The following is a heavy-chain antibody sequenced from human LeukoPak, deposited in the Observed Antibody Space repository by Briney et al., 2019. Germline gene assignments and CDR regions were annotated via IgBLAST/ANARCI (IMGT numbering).Heavy chain of an antibody. CDR2: ISAYNGNT. V-gene: IGHV1-18*01. D-gene: IGHD5-18*01. Sequence: ASVKVSCKASGYTFTSYGMSWVRQAPGQGLEWMGWISAYNGNTNYAQKLQGRVTMTTDTSTSTAYMELRSLRSDDTAVYYCATRGYSYSDFDYWGQGTLVTVSS. CDR3: ATRGYSYSDFDY. CDR1: GYTFTSYG. J-gene: IGHJ4*02.